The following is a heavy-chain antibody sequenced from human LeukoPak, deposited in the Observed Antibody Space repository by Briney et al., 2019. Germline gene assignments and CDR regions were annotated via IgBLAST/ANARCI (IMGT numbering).Heavy chain of an antibody. CDR1: GGSFSGYY. CDR3: ARPPAGGSGNDDC. D-gene: IGHD3-10*01. CDR2: INHSGST. Sequence: SETLSLTCAVYGGSFSGYYWSWIRQPPGKGLEWIGEINHSGSTNYNPSLKSRVTISVDTSKNQFSLKLSSVTAADTAVYYCARPPAGGSGNDDCWGQGTLVTVSS. J-gene: IGHJ4*02. V-gene: IGHV4-34*01.